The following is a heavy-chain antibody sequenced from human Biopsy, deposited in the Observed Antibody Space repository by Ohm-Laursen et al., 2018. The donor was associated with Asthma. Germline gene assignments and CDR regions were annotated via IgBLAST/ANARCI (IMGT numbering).Heavy chain of an antibody. CDR1: GYTFNSAG. CDR2: ISVYNGNT. Sequence: SVKVSCKTSGYTFNSAGINWVRQAPGQGLEWMGWISVYNGNTKVAQKLQDRVTMITDTSTSTAYMELRSLRSDDTAVYFCARAVDYSHYYGIDVWGRGTTVTVS. V-gene: IGHV1-18*01. CDR3: ARAVDYSHYYGIDV. D-gene: IGHD3-10*01. J-gene: IGHJ6*02.